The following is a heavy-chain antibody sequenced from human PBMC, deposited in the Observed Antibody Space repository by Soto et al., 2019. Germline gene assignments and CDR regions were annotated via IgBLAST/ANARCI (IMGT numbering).Heavy chain of an antibody. Sequence: SETLSLTCTVSGGSISGYYWSWIRQPPGKGLEWIGYVFYSGSTNYNPSLKSRVTMSLDTSKKQFSLKLSSVTAADTAVYYCASGDSSGPYDYWGQGTLVTVSS. J-gene: IGHJ4*02. D-gene: IGHD3-22*01. CDR1: GGSISGYY. CDR3: ASGDSSGPYDY. CDR2: VFYSGST. V-gene: IGHV4-59*01.